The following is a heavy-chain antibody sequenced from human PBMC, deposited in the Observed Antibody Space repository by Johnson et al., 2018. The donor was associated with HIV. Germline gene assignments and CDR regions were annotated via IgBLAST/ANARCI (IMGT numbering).Heavy chain of an antibody. D-gene: IGHD6-6*01. CDR2: ISYDGSNK. J-gene: IGHJ3*02. Sequence: QVQLVESGGGLVQPGGSLRLSCAASGFTFSKYGMHWVRQAPGQGLEWVAVISYDGSNKYYADSVKGRFTISRDNSKNTLYLQMSSLRVEDTAVYCCARVRIIYSSSSHAFDIWGQGTMVTVSS. V-gene: IGHV3-30*19. CDR1: GFTFSKYG. CDR3: ARVRIIYSSSSHAFDI.